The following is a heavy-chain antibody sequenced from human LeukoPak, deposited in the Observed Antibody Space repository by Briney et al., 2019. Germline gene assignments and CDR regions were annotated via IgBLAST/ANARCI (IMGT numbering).Heavy chain of an antibody. J-gene: IGHJ4*02. D-gene: IGHD3-10*01. CDR3: ARDRDYGSGSKDY. Sequence: PGRSLRLSCAASGFTFSSYAMHWVRQAPGKGLEWVAVISYDGSKKYYADSVKGRFTISRDNSKNTLYLQMNSLRAEATAVYYCARDRDYGSGSKDYWGQGTLVTVSS. CDR1: GFTFSSYA. V-gene: IGHV3-30*01. CDR2: ISYDGSKK.